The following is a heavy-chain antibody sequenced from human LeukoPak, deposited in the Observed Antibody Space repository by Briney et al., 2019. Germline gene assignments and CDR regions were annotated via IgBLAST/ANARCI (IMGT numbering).Heavy chain of an antibody. J-gene: IGHJ3*02. CDR3: ARGGSYYYDSRDYDAFDI. Sequence: SQTLSLTCTVSGGSISSYYWSWIRQPPGKGLEWLAYIYNSGGTNYNPSLKSRVTTSVDTSKNQFSLKLTSVTAADTAGYYCARGGSYYYDSRDYDAFDIWGQGTMVTVSS. D-gene: IGHD3-22*01. CDR2: IYNSGGT. V-gene: IGHV4-59*01. CDR1: GGSISSYY.